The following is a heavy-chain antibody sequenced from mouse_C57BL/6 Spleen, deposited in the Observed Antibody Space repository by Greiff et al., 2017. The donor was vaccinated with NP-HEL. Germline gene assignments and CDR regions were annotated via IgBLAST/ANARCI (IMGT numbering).Heavy chain of an antibody. CDR2: ISDGGSYT. D-gene: IGHD2-3*01. CDR1: GFTFSSYA. V-gene: IGHV5-4*03. Sequence: EVKLQESGGGLVKPGGSLKLSCAASGFTFSSYAMSWVRQTPEKRLEWVATISDGGSYTYYPDNVKGRFTISRDNAKNNLYLQMSHLKSEDTAMYYCARAFYDGYYFAYWGQGTLVTVSA. CDR3: ARAFYDGYYFAY. J-gene: IGHJ3*01.